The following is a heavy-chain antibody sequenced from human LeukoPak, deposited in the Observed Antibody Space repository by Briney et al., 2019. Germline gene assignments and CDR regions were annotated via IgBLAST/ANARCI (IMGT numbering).Heavy chain of an antibody. CDR3: TTYYYYYGMDV. CDR2: IYSSGST. J-gene: IGHJ6*02. CDR1: GGSISSSY. V-gene: IGHV4-4*07. D-gene: IGHD1-14*01. Sequence: SETLSLTCTVSGGSISSSYWTWIRQPAGKGLEWIGRIYSSGSTNYNPSLKSRLTVSVDTSRNQFSLKLNSVTAADTAVYYCTTYYYYYGMDVWGQGTTVTVSS.